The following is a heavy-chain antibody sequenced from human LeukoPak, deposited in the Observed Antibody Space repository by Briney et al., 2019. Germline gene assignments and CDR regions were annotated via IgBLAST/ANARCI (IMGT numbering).Heavy chain of an antibody. CDR1: GYSISSYYY. CDR3: ARHPSEEQWPYYFDY. D-gene: IGHD6-19*01. Sequence: SETLSLTCAVSGYSISSYYYWGWIRKPPGNGLEWIGSIYHSGSTYYNPSLKSRVTMSVDTSRNPFSLTLTSVTAADTAVYYCARHPSEEQWPYYFDYWGQGTLVTVSA. CDR2: IYHSGST. V-gene: IGHV4-38-2*01. J-gene: IGHJ4*02.